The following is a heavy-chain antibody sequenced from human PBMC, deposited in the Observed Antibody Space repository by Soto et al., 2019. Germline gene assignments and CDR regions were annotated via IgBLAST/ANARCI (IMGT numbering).Heavy chain of an antibody. V-gene: IGHV1-8*01. Sequence: QVQLVQSGAEVKKPGASVKVSCKASGYTFTSYDINWVRQATGQGLEWMGWMNPNSGNTGYAQKFQGRVTMTRNTSISTAYKELSRLRSEDTAVYYGARGRVAYGGNSDYWGQGTLVTVSS. J-gene: IGHJ4*02. D-gene: IGHD4-17*01. CDR3: ARGRVAYGGNSDY. CDR2: MNPNSGNT. CDR1: GYTFTSYD.